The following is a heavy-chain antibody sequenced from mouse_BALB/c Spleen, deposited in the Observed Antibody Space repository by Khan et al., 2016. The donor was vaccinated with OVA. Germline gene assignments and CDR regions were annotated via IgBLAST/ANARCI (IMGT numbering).Heavy chain of an antibody. J-gene: IGHJ3*01. Sequence: QVQLQQSGAELAKPGASVKMSCTASGYTFTTYWMHWIKQRPGQGLEWIGYINPSTGYTEYNQNFKDKATLTADESSSTAYMQLNSLTSDDSAVYYCARRGVYGIFAYWGQGTLVTVSA. CDR1: GYTFTTYW. V-gene: IGHV1-7*01. D-gene: IGHD2-10*02. CDR3: ARRGVYGIFAY. CDR2: INPSTGYT.